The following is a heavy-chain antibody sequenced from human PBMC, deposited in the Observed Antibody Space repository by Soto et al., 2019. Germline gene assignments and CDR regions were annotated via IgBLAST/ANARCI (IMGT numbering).Heavy chain of an antibody. CDR2: FNPILSFS. D-gene: IGHD3-10*01. CDR3: ATSFGSGSRAFDY. CDR1: GDTFNFYT. V-gene: IGHV1-69*02. Sequence: QVQLVQSGAEVKKPGSSVKVSCKASGDTFNFYTINWVRQAPGLGLEWMGRFNPILSFSNSALKFQGRVTLTADKSTSTAYIVLSSLRSEDTAIYYWATSFGSGSRAFDYWGQVALVTVSA. J-gene: IGHJ4*02.